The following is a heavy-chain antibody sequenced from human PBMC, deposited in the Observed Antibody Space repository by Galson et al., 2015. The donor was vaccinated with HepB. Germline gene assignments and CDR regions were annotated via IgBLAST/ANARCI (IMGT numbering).Heavy chain of an antibody. Sequence: SLRLSCAAAGFTFSSHGMHWVRQAPGKGLEWVAFISFDGGKKYYADSVKGRFTISRDNSKNTLSLQMISLRAEDTAVYYCAKDHGTSRAWGPYYFYGMDVWGQGTTVTVSS. CDR1: GFTFSSHG. CDR2: ISFDGGKK. D-gene: IGHD1-7*01. V-gene: IGHV3-30*18. J-gene: IGHJ6*02. CDR3: AKDHGTSRAWGPYYFYGMDV.